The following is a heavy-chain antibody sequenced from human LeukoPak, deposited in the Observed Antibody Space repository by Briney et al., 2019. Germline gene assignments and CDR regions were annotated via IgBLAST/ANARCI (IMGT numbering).Heavy chain of an antibody. CDR2: IKTKADGGTA. J-gene: IGHJ4*02. D-gene: IGHD5-24*01. Sequence: NTGGSLRLSCAASGLTFTNARMNWVRQAPGKGLEWVGRIKTKADGGTADYAAPVMARFIISRDDSKNTVYLQMNNLRKEDSGLYFCSTDRDWGQGTLVAVSS. V-gene: IGHV3-15*05. CDR1: GLTFTNAR. CDR3: STDRD.